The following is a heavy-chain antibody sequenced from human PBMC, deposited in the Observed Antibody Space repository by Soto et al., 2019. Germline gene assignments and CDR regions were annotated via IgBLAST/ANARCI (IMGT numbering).Heavy chain of an antibody. Sequence: ASVKVSCKASGYTFTSYDINWVRQATGQGLEWMGWMNPNSGNTGYAQKFQGRVTMTRNTSISTAYMELSSLRSEDTAVYYCARVGEEYSSSPGDYWGQGTLVTVSS. CDR1: GYTFTSYD. CDR2: MNPNSGNT. J-gene: IGHJ4*02. V-gene: IGHV1-8*01. D-gene: IGHD6-6*01. CDR3: ARVGEEYSSSPGDY.